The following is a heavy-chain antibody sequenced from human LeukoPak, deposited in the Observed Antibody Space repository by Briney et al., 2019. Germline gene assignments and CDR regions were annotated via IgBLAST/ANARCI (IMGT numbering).Heavy chain of an antibody. V-gene: IGHV1-69*06. Sequence: SVKLSCKASGYTFTSYGISWVRQAPGQGLQWMGGILPMFGAVNYAQKFQGRITITADKSTGTAYMELSSLRSEDTAVYYCVRDYDMNGPQKNFFDYWGQGTLVTLSS. D-gene: IGHD3-22*01. CDR1: GYTFTSYG. J-gene: IGHJ4*02. CDR3: VRDYDMNGPQKNFFDY. CDR2: ILPMFGAV.